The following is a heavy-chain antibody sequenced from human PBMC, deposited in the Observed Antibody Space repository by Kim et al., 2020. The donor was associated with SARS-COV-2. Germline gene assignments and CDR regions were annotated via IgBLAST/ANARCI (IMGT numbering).Heavy chain of an antibody. CDR3: ARDLSLGIDY. CDR2: DE. V-gene: IGHV6-1*01. J-gene: IGHJ4*02. D-gene: IGHD7-27*01. Sequence: DEDYAKSVKSRITSNPDTSKNQISLQLNSVTPEDTAVYYCARDLSLGIDYWGQGTLVTVSS.